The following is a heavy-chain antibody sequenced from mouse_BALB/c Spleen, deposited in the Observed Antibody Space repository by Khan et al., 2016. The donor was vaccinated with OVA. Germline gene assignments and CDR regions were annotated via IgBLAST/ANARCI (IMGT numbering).Heavy chain of an antibody. CDR3: ATIYGNLFAY. V-gene: IGHV14-3*02. CDR2: IDPANGDT. CDR1: GFNIKDTY. J-gene: IGHJ3*01. Sequence: EVQLQQSRAELLKPGASVKLSCTSSGFNIKDTYMHWVKQRPEQGLEWIGRIDPANGDTKYDPKFQGKATITADTSSNTAYLQLSSLTSEDTAVYYCATIYGNLFAYWGQGTLVTVSA. D-gene: IGHD2-1*01.